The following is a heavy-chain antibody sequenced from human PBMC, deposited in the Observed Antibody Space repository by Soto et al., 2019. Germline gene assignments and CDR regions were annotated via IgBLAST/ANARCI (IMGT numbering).Heavy chain of an antibody. CDR2: ISYDGSNK. CDR1: GFTFSSYA. V-gene: IGHV3-30-3*01. Sequence: QVQLVESGGGVVQPGRSLRLSCAASGFTFSSYAMHWVRQAPGKGLEWVAVISYDGSNKYYADSVKGRFTISRDNSKNPLYLQMNSLRAEDTAVYYCARGGVLLWFGELSYWGQGTLVTVSS. D-gene: IGHD3-10*01. J-gene: IGHJ4*02. CDR3: ARGGVLLWFGELSY.